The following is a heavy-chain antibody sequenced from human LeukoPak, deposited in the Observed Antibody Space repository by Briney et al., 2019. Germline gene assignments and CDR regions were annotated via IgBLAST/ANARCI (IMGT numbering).Heavy chain of an antibody. V-gene: IGHV4-34*01. Sequence: SETLSLTCAVYGGSFSGYYWSWIRQPPGKGLEWIGEINHSGSTNYNPSLKSRVTISVDTSKNQFSLRLSSVTAADTAVYYCARGRYSAGDNWFDPWGQGTLVTVSS. CDR3: ARGRYSAGDNWFDP. CDR2: INHSGST. CDR1: GGSFSGYY. D-gene: IGHD3-9*01. J-gene: IGHJ5*02.